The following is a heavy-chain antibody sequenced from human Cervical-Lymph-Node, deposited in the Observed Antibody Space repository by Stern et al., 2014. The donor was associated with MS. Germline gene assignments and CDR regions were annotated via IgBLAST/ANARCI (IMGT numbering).Heavy chain of an antibody. CDR2: VDPEHGET. D-gene: IGHD2-21*02. CDR3: ATHRGRVTYYYGMDV. CDR1: GYTLSEIS. Sequence: QVKLEQSGAAVQKPGASVKVSCKVSGYTLSEISMHWVSQAPGTGLERMGGVDPEHGETRYAQKFQGRVTMADDRSTDTAYMELSSLRSEDTAVYYCATHRGRVTYYYGMDVWGQGTTVTVSS. V-gene: IGHV1-24*01. J-gene: IGHJ6*02.